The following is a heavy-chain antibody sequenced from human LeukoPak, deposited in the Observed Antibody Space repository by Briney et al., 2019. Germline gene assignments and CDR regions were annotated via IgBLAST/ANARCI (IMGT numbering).Heavy chain of an antibody. V-gene: IGHV3-30*18. CDR1: GFTFSSYG. CDR3: AKDPGASYYDSSGYYPSSIDY. Sequence: GGSLRLSCAASGFTFSSYGMHWVRQAPGKGLEWVAVISCDGGNKSYADSVKGRFTISRDNSKNTLHLQMNSLRAEDTAVYYCAKDPGASYYDSSGYYPSSIDYWGQGTLVTVSS. D-gene: IGHD3-22*01. J-gene: IGHJ4*02. CDR2: ISCDGGNK.